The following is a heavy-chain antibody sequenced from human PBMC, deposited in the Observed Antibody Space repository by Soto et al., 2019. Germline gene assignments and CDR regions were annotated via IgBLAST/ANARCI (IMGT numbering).Heavy chain of an antibody. CDR3: ARGKRGSSWYRGEEKYYYYGMDV. J-gene: IGHJ6*02. D-gene: IGHD6-13*01. CDR2: IHHSGST. Sequence: PSETLSLTCTAYGESFNGYYWSWIRQPPGKGLEWIGEIHHSGSTNYNPSLKSRVTFSIDTSKRQFSLKVRSVTAADTAVYYCARGKRGSSWYRGEEKYYYYGMDVCGQGTPVTVSS. V-gene: IGHV4-34*01. CDR1: GESFNGYY.